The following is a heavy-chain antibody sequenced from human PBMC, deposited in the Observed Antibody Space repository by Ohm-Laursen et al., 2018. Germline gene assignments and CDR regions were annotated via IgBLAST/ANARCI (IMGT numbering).Heavy chain of an antibody. CDR1: GFTFSTYW. D-gene: IGHD6-6*01. Sequence: GSLRLSCTASGFTFSTYWMNWFRQAPGKSLESVASINQDGSEKYFVDSVRGRFTIYRDNAKNSLYLQMNSLRAEDTAVYYCVRDRRGGSIELRAGGQGALVTVSS. CDR3: VRDRRGGSIELRA. CDR2: INQDGSEK. V-gene: IGHV3-7*01. J-gene: IGHJ4*02.